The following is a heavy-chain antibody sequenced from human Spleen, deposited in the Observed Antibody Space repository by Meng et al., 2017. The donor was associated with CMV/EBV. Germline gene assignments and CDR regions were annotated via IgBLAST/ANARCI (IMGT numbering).Heavy chain of an antibody. D-gene: IGHD3-3*01. CDR1: GASFSGYY. CDR2: TSDSGST. J-gene: IGHJ6*02. V-gene: IGHV4-34*01. CDR3: ARGEMHYDIWRAPAPRRDYYGMDV. Sequence: SETLSLTCVVDGASFSGYYWTWIRQPPGKGLEWMGETSDSGSTKYNPSLGSRVSISLDTSKNRFSLELSSVTAADAAVYYCARGEMHYDIWRAPAPRRDYYGMDVWGQGTSVTVSS.